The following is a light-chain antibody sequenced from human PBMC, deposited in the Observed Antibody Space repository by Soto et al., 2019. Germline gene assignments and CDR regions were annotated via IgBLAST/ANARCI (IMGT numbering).Light chain of an antibody. J-gene: IGKJ5*01. Sequence: AIQLTQSQSYLSASVGDRVTITCRASQGISSALAWYQQKPGKAPKLLIYDASSLESGVPSRFSGSGSGTDFTLTFRSLQPEDFATYYCQQINSYPHFGQGTRLEI. CDR3: QQINSYPH. CDR2: DAS. V-gene: IGKV1-13*02. CDR1: QGISSA.